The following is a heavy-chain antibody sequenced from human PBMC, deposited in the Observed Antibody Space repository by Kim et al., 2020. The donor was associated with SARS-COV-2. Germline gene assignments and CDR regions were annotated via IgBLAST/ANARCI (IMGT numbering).Heavy chain of an antibody. CDR3: ARGWGYCSSTSCYADAFD. CDR1: GGSFSGYY. Sequence: SETLSLTCAVYGGSFSGYYWSWIRQPPGKGLEWIGEINHSGSTNYNPSLKSRVTISVDTSKNQFSLKLSSVTAADTAVYYCARGWGYCSSTSCYADAFD. D-gene: IGHD2-2*01. CDR2: INHSGST. V-gene: IGHV4-34*01. J-gene: IGHJ3*01.